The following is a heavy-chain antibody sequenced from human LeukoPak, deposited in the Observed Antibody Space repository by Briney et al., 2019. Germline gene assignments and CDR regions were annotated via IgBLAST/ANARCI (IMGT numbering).Heavy chain of an antibody. D-gene: IGHD4-23*01. CDR2: ISSSGSTI. V-gene: IGHV3-48*03. CDR1: GFTFSSYE. Sequence: GRSLRLSCAASGFTFSSYEMHWVRQAPGKGLEWVSYISSSGSTIYYADSVKGRFTISRDNAKNSLYLQMNSLRAEDTAVYYCARDYGGSSPFDYWGQGTLVTVSS. J-gene: IGHJ4*02. CDR3: ARDYGGSSPFDY.